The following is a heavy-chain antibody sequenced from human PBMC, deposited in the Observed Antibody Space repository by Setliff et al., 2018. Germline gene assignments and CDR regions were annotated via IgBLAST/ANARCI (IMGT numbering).Heavy chain of an antibody. J-gene: IGHJ4*02. CDR1: GGSVRGYY. CDR3: ARGGTFRYFDY. D-gene: IGHD5-12*01. CDR2: MYYSGDT. Sequence: SETLSLTCTVSGGSVRGYYWSWIRQPPGKGLEWIGYMYYSGDTNYNPSLKSRVTISVDTSKNQFSLKLRSVTAADTAVYYCARGGTFRYFDYWGQGTPVTVS. V-gene: IGHV4-59*02.